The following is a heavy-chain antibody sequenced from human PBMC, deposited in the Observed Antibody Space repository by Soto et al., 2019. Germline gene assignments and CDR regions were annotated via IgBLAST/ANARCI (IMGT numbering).Heavy chain of an antibody. D-gene: IGHD2-21*02. V-gene: IGHV4-34*01. Sequence: PSETLSLTCAVYGGSFSGYYWSWIRQPPGKGLEWIGEINHSGSTNYNPSLKSRVTISVDTSKNQFSLKLSSVTAADTAVYYCARGIMTRYYYYGMEVWGQGTTVT. CDR1: GGSFSGYY. CDR2: INHSGST. J-gene: IGHJ6*02. CDR3: ARGIMTRYYYYGMEV.